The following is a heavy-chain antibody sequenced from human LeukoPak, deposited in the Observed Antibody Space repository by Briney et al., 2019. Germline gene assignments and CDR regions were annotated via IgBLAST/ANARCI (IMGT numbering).Heavy chain of an antibody. CDR1: GFTFSNYG. V-gene: IGHV3-23*01. CDR3: AKVRPYGGNGLDAFDI. CDR2: VSGSGANT. D-gene: IGHD4-23*01. J-gene: IGHJ3*02. Sequence: GGFLRLSCAASGFTFSNYGMGWVRQTPGKGLEWLSSVSGSGANTYYADSVKGRFTISRDNSRDRIYLQMNGLRTDDTAVYYCAKVRPYGGNGLDAFDIWGQGTMVTVSS.